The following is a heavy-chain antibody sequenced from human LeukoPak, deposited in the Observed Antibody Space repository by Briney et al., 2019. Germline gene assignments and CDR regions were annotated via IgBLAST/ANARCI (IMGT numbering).Heavy chain of an antibody. D-gene: IGHD6-13*01. J-gene: IGHJ1*01. CDR2: IIPIFGTA. Sequence: ASVKVSCKASGGTFSSYAISWVRQAPGQGLEWMGGIIPIFGTANYAQKFQGRVTITADESTSTAYMELSSPRSEDTAVYYCARVALAAAAEYFQHWGQGTLVTVSS. CDR3: ARVALAAAAEYFQH. V-gene: IGHV1-69*13. CDR1: GGTFSSYA.